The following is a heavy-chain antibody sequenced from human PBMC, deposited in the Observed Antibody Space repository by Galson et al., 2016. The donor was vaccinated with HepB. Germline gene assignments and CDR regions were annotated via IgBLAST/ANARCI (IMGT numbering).Heavy chain of an antibody. D-gene: IGHD3-3*01. J-gene: IGHJ3*02. CDR3: ASTIWNGYYPKSHAFDI. CDR2: IYPGDSDT. V-gene: IGHV5-51*01. CDR1: GDIHSFTSYW. Sequence: QSGAEVKKPGESLRISCKSSGDIHSFTSYWIGWVRQMPGKGLEWMGIIYPGDSDTRYSPSFQGQVTISVDKSNSTAYLQWSSLKASDTAMYYCASTIWNGYYPKSHAFDIWGQGTMITVSS.